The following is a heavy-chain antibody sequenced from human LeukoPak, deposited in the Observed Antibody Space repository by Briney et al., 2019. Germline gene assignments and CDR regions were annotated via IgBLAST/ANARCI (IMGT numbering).Heavy chain of an antibody. CDR2: IIPILGIA. J-gene: IGHJ5*02. V-gene: IGHV1-69*04. CDR3: ARGVDGGNSDWFDP. CDR1: GGTFSSYA. D-gene: IGHD4-23*01. Sequence: AASVKVSCKASGGTFSSYANRWVRQAPGQGLEWMGRIIPILGIANYAQKFQGRVTITADKSTSTAYMELSSLRSEDTAVYYCARGVDGGNSDWFDPWGQGTLVTVSS.